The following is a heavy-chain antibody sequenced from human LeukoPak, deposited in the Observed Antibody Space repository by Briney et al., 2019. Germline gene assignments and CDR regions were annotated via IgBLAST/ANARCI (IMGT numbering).Heavy chain of an antibody. D-gene: IGHD5-18*01. CDR3: ARVREGYTSVHPLFDY. CDR2: INPNSGGT. CDR1: GYTFTGQF. J-gene: IGHJ4*02. V-gene: IGHV1-2*02. Sequence: EASVKVSCKASGYTFTGQFLHWVRQAPGQGLEWMGWINPNSGGTNYAQKFQGRVTLTTDTSISTAYMELSRLGSDDTALYYCARVREGYTSVHPLFDYWGQGTLVTVSS.